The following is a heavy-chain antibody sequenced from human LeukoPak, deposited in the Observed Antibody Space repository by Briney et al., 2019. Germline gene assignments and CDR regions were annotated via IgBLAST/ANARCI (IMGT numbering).Heavy chain of an antibody. CDR1: GYSISSGYY. J-gene: IGHJ3*02. D-gene: IGHD2-2*02. V-gene: IGHV4-38-2*01. CDR2: IYHSGST. CDR3: ATLYCSSTSCYNAFDI. Sequence: PSETLSLTCAVSGYSISSGYYWGWIRQPPGKGLEWIGSIYHSGSTYYNPPLKGRVTISVDTSKNQFSLKLSSVTAADTAVYYCATLYCSSTSCYNAFDIWGQGTMVTVSS.